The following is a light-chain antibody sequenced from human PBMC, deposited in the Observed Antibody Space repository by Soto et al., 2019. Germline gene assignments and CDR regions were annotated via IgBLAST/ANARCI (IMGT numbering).Light chain of an antibody. Sequence: IQLNQSPSSLSAYVGDRVTITCRASQGISSYLAWYQQKPGKAPKLLIYAASTLQSGVPSRFSGSGSGTEFTLTISSLQPEDFATYYCQQLNNYPWTFGQGTKVDI. J-gene: IGKJ1*01. V-gene: IGKV1-9*01. CDR3: QQLNNYPWT. CDR2: AAS. CDR1: QGISSY.